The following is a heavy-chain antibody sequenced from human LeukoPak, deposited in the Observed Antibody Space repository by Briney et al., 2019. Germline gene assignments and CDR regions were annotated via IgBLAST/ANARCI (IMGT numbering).Heavy chain of an antibody. CDR1: GFTFSGSS. CDR3: TRPPRNDYNDAFDI. J-gene: IGHJ3*02. CDR2: IRSKAHSYAT. D-gene: IGHD5-24*01. V-gene: IGHV3-73*01. Sequence: GGSLRLSCAASGFTFSGSSMHWVRQASGKGLEWVGRIRSKAHSYATAYAASVKGRFTISRDDSKNTAYLQMNSLKSDDTAVYYCTRPPRNDYNDAFDIWGQGTMVTVSS.